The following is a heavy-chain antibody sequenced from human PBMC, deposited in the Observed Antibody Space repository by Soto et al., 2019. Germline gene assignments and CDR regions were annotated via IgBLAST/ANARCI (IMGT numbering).Heavy chain of an antibody. D-gene: IGHD5-18*01. V-gene: IGHV1-69*01. J-gene: IGHJ6*02. Sequence: QVQLVQSGAEVKKPGSSVTVSCKTSGGTFSKDAINWVRQAPGQGLEWMGLLIPVFGSPIYAQKFQGRIRITADESTSTAFMGLSRLRSEDTAVYYCTRVLGYTFEPGKTRYYAMDVWGQGTTVSVSS. CDR3: TRVLGYTFEPGKTRYYAMDV. CDR1: GGTFSKDA. CDR2: LIPVFGSP.